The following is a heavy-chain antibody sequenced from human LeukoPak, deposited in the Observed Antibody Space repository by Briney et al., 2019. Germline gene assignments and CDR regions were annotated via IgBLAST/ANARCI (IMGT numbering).Heavy chain of an antibody. Sequence: ASVKVSCKASGYTFTGYYMHWVRQAPGQGLEWMGRINPNSGGTNYAQKFQGRVTMTRDTSISTAYMELSRLRSDDTAVYYCARGLTMVRGVIDHWGQGTLVTVSS. CDR1: GYTFTGYY. V-gene: IGHV1-2*06. CDR2: INPNSGGT. CDR3: ARGLTMVRGVIDH. D-gene: IGHD3-10*01. J-gene: IGHJ4*02.